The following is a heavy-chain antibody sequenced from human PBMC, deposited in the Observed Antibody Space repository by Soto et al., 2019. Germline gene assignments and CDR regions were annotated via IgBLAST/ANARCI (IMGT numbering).Heavy chain of an antibody. CDR2: IKQDGSEK. CDR3: ARVGYDILTGYYAFDI. V-gene: IGHV3-7*01. Sequence: GGSLRLSCAASGFTFSSYWMSWVRKAPGKGLEWVANIKQDGSEKYYVDSVKGRFTISRDNAKNSLYLQMNSLRAEDTAVYYCARVGYDILTGYYAFDIWGQGTMVTVSS. D-gene: IGHD3-9*01. J-gene: IGHJ3*02. CDR1: GFTFSSYW.